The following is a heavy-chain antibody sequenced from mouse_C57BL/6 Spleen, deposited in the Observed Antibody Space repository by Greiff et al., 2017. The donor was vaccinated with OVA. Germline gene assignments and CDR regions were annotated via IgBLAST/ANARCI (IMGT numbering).Heavy chain of an antibody. CDR2: ISSGSSTI. D-gene: IGHD2-12*01. CDR1: GFTFSDYG. Sequence: EVQRVESGGGLVKPGGSLKLSCAASGFTFSDYGMHWVRQAPEKGLEWVAYISSGSSTIYYADTVKGRFTISRDNAKNTLFLQMTSLRSEDTAMYYCAGNDGGAMDYWGQGTSVTVSS. J-gene: IGHJ4*01. V-gene: IGHV5-17*01. CDR3: AGNDGGAMDY.